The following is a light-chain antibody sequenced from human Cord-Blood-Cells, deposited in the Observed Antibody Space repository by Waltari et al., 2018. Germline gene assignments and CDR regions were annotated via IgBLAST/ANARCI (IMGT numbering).Light chain of an antibody. CDR2: DAS. CDR1: QDISNY. J-gene: IGKJ3*01. V-gene: IGKV1-33*01. CDR3: QQYDNLPLFT. Sequence: DIQMTQSPSSLSASVGDRVTLTCQASQDISNYLNWYPQKPGKAPKLLIYDASNLETGVPSRFSGSGSGTDFTFTISSLQPEDIATYYCQQYDNLPLFTFGPGTKVDIK.